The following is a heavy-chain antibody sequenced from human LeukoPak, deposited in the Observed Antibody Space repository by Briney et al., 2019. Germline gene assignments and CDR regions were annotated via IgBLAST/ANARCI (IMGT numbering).Heavy chain of an antibody. CDR1: GGTFISYA. V-gene: IGHV1-69*13. CDR3: ARGESGAPNWYFDL. CDR2: IIPIFGTA. J-gene: IGHJ2*01. D-gene: IGHD2/OR15-2a*01. Sequence: ASVKVSCKASGGTFISYAISWVRQAPGQGLEWMGGIIPIFGTANYAQKFQGRVTSTADESTSTAYMELSSLRSEDTAVYYCARGESGAPNWYFDLWGRGTLVTVSS.